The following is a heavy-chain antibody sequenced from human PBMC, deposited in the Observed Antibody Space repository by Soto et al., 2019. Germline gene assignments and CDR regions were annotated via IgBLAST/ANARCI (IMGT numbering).Heavy chain of an antibody. J-gene: IGHJ4*02. CDR1: GFTFSSYA. CDR2: ISGSGGNT. CDR3: AKSITARPFDY. V-gene: IGHV3-23*01. Sequence: GGSLRLSCTASGFTFSSYAMSWVRQAPGKGLEWVSAISGSGGNTYYADSVKGRFTISRDNSKNTLYLKMNSLRAEDTAVYYCAKSITARPFDYWGQGVLVTVSS. D-gene: IGHD6-6*01.